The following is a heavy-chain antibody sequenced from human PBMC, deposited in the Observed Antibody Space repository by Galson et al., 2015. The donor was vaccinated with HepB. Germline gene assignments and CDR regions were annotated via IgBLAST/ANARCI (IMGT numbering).Heavy chain of an antibody. Sequence: VKVSCKASGGTFSSYAISWVRQAPGQGLEWMGGIIPIFGTANYAQKFQGRVTITADESTSTAYMELSSLRSEDTAVYYCAREPHASLTTVVTHYYYYGMDVWGQGTTVTVSS. V-gene: IGHV1-69*13. J-gene: IGHJ6*02. CDR1: GGTFSSYA. CDR2: IIPIFGTA. CDR3: AREPHASLTTVVTHYYYYGMDV. D-gene: IGHD4-23*01.